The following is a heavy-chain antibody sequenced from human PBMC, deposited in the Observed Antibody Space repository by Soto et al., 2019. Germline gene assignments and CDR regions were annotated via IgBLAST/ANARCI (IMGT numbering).Heavy chain of an antibody. CDR3: ARTFALELRVGNWFDP. V-gene: IGHV1-69*06. CDR1: GGTFSSYA. D-gene: IGHD1-7*01. Sequence: GASVKVSCKASGGTFSSYAISWVRQAPGQGLEWMGGIIPIFGTANYAQKFQGRVTITADKSTSTAYMELSSLRSEDTAVYYCARTFALELRVGNWFDPWGQGTLVTVSS. J-gene: IGHJ5*02. CDR2: IIPIFGTA.